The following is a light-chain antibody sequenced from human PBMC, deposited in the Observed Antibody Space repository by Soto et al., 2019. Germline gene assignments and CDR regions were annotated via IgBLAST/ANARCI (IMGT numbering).Light chain of an antibody. CDR3: MQALQTPWT. CDR2: LGS. Sequence: DIVMTQSPLSLPVTPGEPASISCRSSQSLLHSYGFHYLDWYLQKPGQSPQLLIYLGSNRASGVPDRFSDTQSGTTFTLKISSVEAEDVGVYYCMQALQTPWTFGQGTKVEIK. J-gene: IGKJ1*01. V-gene: IGKV2-28*01. CDR1: QSLLHSYGFHY.